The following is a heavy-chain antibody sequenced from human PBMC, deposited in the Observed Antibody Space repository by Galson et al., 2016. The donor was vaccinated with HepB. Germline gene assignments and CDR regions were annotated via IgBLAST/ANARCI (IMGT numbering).Heavy chain of an antibody. Sequence: SETLSLTCTVSGGSISGYCWSWIRQAAGKGLEWIGRICKSGSANYNPSLKSRVTMSIDTSNNQFSLKVTSMTAADTAMHFCAREKYGYNYGYAPALFDYWGLGTLVTVSS. CDR2: ICKSGSA. CDR3: AREKYGYNYGYAPALFDY. V-gene: IGHV4-4*07. J-gene: IGHJ4*01. D-gene: IGHD5-18*01. CDR1: GGSISGYC.